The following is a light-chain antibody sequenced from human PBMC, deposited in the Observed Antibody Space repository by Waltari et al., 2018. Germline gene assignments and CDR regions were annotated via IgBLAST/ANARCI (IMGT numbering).Light chain of an antibody. CDR1: QGIRNE. V-gene: IGKV1-6*01. CDR3: LQDYNYPRT. J-gene: IGKJ2*01. Sequence: AIQMTQSPSSLSASVGDRVTITCRASQGIRNELAWYQQKPGKAPKVLIYGASSLQSGVPSRFTGSGSDTDFTLTISSPQPEDFATYYCLQDYNYPRTFGQGTKLEIK. CDR2: GAS.